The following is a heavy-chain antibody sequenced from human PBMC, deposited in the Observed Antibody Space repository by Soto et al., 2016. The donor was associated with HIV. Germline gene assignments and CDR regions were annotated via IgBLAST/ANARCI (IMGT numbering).Heavy chain of an antibody. CDR3: AREKGDIAVVAAATQEGVLWDI. CDR2: INPDSGGT. J-gene: IGHJ3*02. CDR1: GYTFTAYY. D-gene: IGHD2-15*01. V-gene: IGHV1-2*02. Sequence: QVQLVQSGAEVKKPGASLKVSCKASGYTFTAYYMHWVRQAPGQGLEWMGWINPDSGGTDYAQKFQGRITLTRDTSIITAYMELSRLRSDDTAVYYCAREKGDIAVVAAATQEGVLWDIWGQGTMVTVSS.